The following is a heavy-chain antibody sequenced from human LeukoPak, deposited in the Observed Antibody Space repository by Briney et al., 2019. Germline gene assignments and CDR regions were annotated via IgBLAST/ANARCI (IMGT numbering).Heavy chain of an antibody. CDR3: ARDPQVSY. V-gene: IGHV3-53*01. J-gene: IGHJ4*02. CDR1: GVIVSSNY. CDR2: ISSDGST. Sequence: PGGSLRLSCAASGVIVSSNYMTWVRQAPGKGLEWVSVISSDGSTFYADSVKGRFTISRDTSKNTLYLQMNNLRADDTAVYYCARDPQVSYWGQGALVTVSS.